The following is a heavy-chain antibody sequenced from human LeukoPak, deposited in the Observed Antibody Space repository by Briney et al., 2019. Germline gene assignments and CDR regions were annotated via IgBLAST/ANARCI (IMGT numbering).Heavy chain of an antibody. Sequence: SETLSLTCTAYGGSISSYYWSWIRQPPGKGLEWIGYIYYSGSTNYNPSLKSRVTISVDTSKNQFSLKLSSVTAADTAVYYCASPYYYDSSGYYPFGYWGQGTPVTVSS. V-gene: IGHV4-59*01. J-gene: IGHJ4*02. CDR2: IYYSGST. CDR3: ASPYYYDSSGYYPFGY. CDR1: GGSISSYY. D-gene: IGHD3-22*01.